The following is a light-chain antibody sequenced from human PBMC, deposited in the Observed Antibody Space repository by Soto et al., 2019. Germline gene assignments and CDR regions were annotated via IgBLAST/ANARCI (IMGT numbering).Light chain of an antibody. V-gene: IGLV1-40*01. CDR2: GNN. CDR3: QSYDSSLSAVV. Sequence: QSVLTQPPSVSGTPGQRVTISCTGSSSNIGAGYDVHWYQQLPGTAPKLLIYGNNNRPSGVPDRFSGSKSGTSASLAITGLQAEDEADYHCQSYDSSLSAVVFGGGTKLIVL. CDR1: SSNIGAGYD. J-gene: IGLJ2*01.